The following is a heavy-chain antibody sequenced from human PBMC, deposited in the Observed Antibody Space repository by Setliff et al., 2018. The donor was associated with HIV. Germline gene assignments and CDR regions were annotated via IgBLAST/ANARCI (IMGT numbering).Heavy chain of an antibody. CDR1: GGSITNFY. V-gene: IGHV4-4*09. Sequence: SETLSLTCNVSGGSITNFYWSWIRQPPGKGLEWIGYIYNPGSTNFNPSLQSRVSMSIDVSNNHFSLRLHSVTAADTAVYYCARNTLGYGAHFDNWGQGILVTVSS. J-gene: IGHJ4*02. CDR2: IYNPGST. CDR3: ARNTLGYGAHFDN. D-gene: IGHD5-18*01.